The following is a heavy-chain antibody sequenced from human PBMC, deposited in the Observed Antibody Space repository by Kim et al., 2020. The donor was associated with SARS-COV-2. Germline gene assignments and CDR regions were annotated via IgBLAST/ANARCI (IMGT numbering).Heavy chain of an antibody. D-gene: IGHD2-21*02. Sequence: SETLSLTCTVSGGSISSGGYYWSWIRQHPGKGLEWIGHIYYSGSTYYNPSLKSRVTISVDTSKNQFSLKLSSVTAADTAVYYCPGGPGGYGGNSYGAFDIWGQGTMVTVSS. J-gene: IGHJ3*02. CDR3: PGGPGGYGGNSYGAFDI. CDR2: IYYSGST. V-gene: IGHV4-31*03. CDR1: GGSISSGGYY.